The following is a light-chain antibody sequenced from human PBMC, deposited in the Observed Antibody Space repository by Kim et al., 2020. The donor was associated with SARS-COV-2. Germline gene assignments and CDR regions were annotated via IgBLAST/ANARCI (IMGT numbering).Light chain of an antibody. CDR1: QSISSS. CDR2: KAS. V-gene: IGKV1-5*03. CDR3: QQYNSYSRT. J-gene: IGKJ1*01. Sequence: PLTQSPSTLSASVGDRVTITCRASQSISSSLAWYQQKPGKAPKLLIYKASSLESGVPSRFRGSGSGTEFTLTISSLQPHDFATYYCQQYNSYSRTFGQGAKVDIK.